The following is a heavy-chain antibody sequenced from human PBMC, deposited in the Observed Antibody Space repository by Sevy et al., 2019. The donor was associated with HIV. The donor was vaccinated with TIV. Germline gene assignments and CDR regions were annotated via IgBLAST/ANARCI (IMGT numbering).Heavy chain of an antibody. J-gene: IGHJ4*02. Sequence: GSLRLSCAASGFVFGDFYMSWIRQAPGKGLEWLAYINGSGIYTSYTDSVKGRFTISRDNPQNSLYLRMNSLRAEDTAVYYWTRAVQSGVGASAYWGQGTLVTVSS. V-gene: IGHV3-11*05. D-gene: IGHD1-26*01. CDR3: TRAVQSGVGASAY. CDR1: GFVFGDFY. CDR2: INGSGIYT.